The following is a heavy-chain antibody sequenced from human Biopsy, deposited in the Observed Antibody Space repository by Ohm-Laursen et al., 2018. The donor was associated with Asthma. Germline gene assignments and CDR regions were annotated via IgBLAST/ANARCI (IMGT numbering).Heavy chain of an antibody. J-gene: IGHJ4*02. CDR3: ARKAGSCISRTCYSLDF. CDR2: INSVFGTT. Sequence: SSVKVSCKSLGGTFNTYVIGWGRQAPGQGLEWMGGINSVFGTTNYPQKFQDRVTITADDSTSTVYMELSSLRSEDTAVYYCARKAGSCISRTCYSLDFWGQGTLVTVSS. CDR1: GGTFNTYV. V-gene: IGHV1-69*01. D-gene: IGHD2-2*01.